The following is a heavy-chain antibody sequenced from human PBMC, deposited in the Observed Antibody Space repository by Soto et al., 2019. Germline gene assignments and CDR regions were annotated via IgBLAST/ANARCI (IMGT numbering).Heavy chain of an antibody. V-gene: IGHV5-51*01. J-gene: IGHJ4*02. Sequence: PGESLKISCKGSGYSFTNYWIGWVRQMPGEGLGWMGMIFPGESDTRYSRSFQGKLTISADTSISPAYLQWSSLKAADTAMYYCARRRFGELLSSFDYWGQGILVTVSS. D-gene: IGHD3-10*01. CDR2: IFPGESDT. CDR3: ARRRFGELLSSFDY. CDR1: GYSFTNYW.